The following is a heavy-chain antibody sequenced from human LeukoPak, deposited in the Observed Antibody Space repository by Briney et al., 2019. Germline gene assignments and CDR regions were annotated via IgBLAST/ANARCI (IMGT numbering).Heavy chain of an antibody. Sequence: GGSLRLSCAASGFTVSSNYMSWVRQAPGKGLEWVSVIYSSGSTYYADSVKGRFTISRDNSKNTLYLQMNSLRAEDTAVYYCARGGYNWNDESAFDIWGQGTMVTVSS. CDR2: IYSSGST. CDR1: GFTVSSNY. V-gene: IGHV3-66*02. D-gene: IGHD1-1*01. CDR3: ARGGYNWNDESAFDI. J-gene: IGHJ3*02.